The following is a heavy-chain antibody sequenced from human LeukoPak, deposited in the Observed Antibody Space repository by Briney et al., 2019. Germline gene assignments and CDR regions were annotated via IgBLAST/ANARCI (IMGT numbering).Heavy chain of an antibody. CDR2: INPSGGST. Sequence: ASVKVSCKASGYTFTSYYMHWVRQAPGQGLEWMGIINPSGGSTSYAQKFQGRVTMTRDTSTSTVYMELSSLRSEDTAVCYCARDTAMDPSFDYWGQGTLVTVSS. V-gene: IGHV1-46*01. CDR1: GYTFTSYY. J-gene: IGHJ4*02. D-gene: IGHD5-18*01. CDR3: ARDTAMDPSFDY.